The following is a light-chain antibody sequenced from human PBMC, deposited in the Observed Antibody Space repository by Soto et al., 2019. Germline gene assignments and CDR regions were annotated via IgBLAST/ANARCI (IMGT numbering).Light chain of an antibody. CDR1: QSVTSSY. V-gene: IGKV3-20*01. J-gene: IGKJ1*01. CDR2: GAS. CDR3: QQYGGPPRT. Sequence: ILLTQSPGTLSLSLGERATLSCRASQSVTSSYLAWYQQKPGQAPSLLIYGASSRATGIPDRFSGSGSGTDFTLTISRLEPEDSAVYYCQQYGGPPRTFGQGTKVDIK.